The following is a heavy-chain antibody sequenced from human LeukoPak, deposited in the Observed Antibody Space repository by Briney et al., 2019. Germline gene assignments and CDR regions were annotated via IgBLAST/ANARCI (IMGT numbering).Heavy chain of an antibody. CDR3: TRDTGYGSVNL. V-gene: IGHV4-59*01. D-gene: IGHD3-10*01. CDR1: GGSISPYY. J-gene: IGHJ4*02. Sequence: PSETLSLTCTVSGGSISPYYWNWIRQPPGKGLEWIGYIFYSGSTTYNPSLKSRVTILVDPSNSQFSLKLSSVTAADTAVYYCTRDTGYGSVNLWGQGTLVTVSS. CDR2: IFYSGST.